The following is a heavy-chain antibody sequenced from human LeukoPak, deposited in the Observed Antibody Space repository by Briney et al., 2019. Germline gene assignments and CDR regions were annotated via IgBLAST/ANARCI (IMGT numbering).Heavy chain of an antibody. J-gene: IGHJ4*02. CDR1: AFTFSSYA. V-gene: IGHV3-23*01. CDR3: AKEDGWELLSQRDFDY. Sequence: PGGSLRLSCAASAFTFSSYAMSWVRQAPGKGLEWVSAISGSGGSTHYADSVKGRFTISRDNSKNTLYLQMNSLRAEDTAVYYCAKEDGWELLSQRDFDYWGQGTLVTVSS. D-gene: IGHD1-26*01. CDR2: ISGSGGST.